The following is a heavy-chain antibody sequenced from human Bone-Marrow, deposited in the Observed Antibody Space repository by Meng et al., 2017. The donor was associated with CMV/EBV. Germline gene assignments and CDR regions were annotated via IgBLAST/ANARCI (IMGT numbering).Heavy chain of an antibody. V-gene: IGHV3-23*01. CDR3: TRDLYSNYNNYFDP. D-gene: IGHD4-11*01. CDR2: ISGSGGST. Sequence: GESLKISCAASGFTFSSYAMSWVRQAPGKGLEWVSAISGSGGSTYYADSVKGRFTISRDNSKNTLYLQMNSLRAEDTAVYYCTRDLYSNYNNYFDPWGQGTRVTVSS. CDR1: GFTFSSYA. J-gene: IGHJ5*02.